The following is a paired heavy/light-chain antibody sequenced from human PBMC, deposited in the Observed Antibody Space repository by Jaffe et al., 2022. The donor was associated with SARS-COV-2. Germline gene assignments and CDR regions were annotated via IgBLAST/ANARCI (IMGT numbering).Light chain of an antibody. J-gene: IGKJ1*01. CDR2: RAS. CDR3: QQYNSYSRT. V-gene: IGKV1-5*03. Sequence: DIQMTQSPSTLSASVGDRVTVTCRSSQIINTWLAWYQQKPGKAPKVLIYRASRLESGVPSRFSGSGSGTEFTLTISSLQPDDFATYYCQQYNSYSRTFGQGTKVEIK. CDR1: QIINTW.
Heavy chain of an antibody. CDR1: GYTFTAYY. D-gene: IGHD6-19*01. J-gene: IGHJ3*01. V-gene: IGHV1-2*02. Sequence: QVQLVQSGAEVKKPGASVKVSCRASGYTFTAYYVHWVRQAPGQGLEWMGWINPNSGGTNYAQKFQGRLTMTTDPSISTAYMELSGLTSDDTAVYSCARIRDSGDVADAFGVWGQGTMVTVSS. CDR3: ARIRDSGDVADAFGV. CDR2: INPNSGGT.